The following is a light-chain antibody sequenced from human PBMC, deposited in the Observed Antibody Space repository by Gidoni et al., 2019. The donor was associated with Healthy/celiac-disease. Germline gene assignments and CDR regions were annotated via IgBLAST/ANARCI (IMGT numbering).Light chain of an antibody. CDR1: QGISSY. J-gene: IGKJ1*01. Sequence: VIWITQSPSLLSSSTGDRVTISCRSSQGISSYLAWYQQKPGKAPDLLIYAASTLQSGVPSRFSGSGSGTDFTLTISCLQSEDFATYYCQQYYSFPWTFXQXTKVEIK. CDR2: AAS. CDR3: QQYYSFPWT. V-gene: IGKV1D-8*01.